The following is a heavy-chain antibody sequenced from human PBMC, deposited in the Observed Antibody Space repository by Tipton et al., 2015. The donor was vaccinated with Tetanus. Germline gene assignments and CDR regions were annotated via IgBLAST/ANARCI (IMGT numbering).Heavy chain of an antibody. CDR1: GGTFSSYA. D-gene: IGHD3-22*01. CDR3: ASAWLGIPFDI. V-gene: IGHV1-69*01. Sequence: QSGAEVKKPGSSVKVSCKASGGTFSSYAISWVRQAPGQGLEWMGGIIPIFGTANYAQKFQGRVTITAKESTSTAFMELSSLRSGDRAVYDCASAWLGIPFDIWGQGTMVTVSS. CDR2: IIPIFGTA. J-gene: IGHJ3*02.